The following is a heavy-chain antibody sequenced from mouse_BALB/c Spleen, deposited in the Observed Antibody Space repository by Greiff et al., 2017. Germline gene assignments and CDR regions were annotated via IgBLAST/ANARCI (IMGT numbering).Heavy chain of an antibody. CDR2: IWAGGST. Sequence: VMLVESGPGLVAPSQSLSITCTVSGFSLTSYGVHWVRQPPGKGLEWLGVIWAGGSTNYNSALMSRLSISKDNSKSQVFLKMNSLQTDDTAMYYCASLRYYAMDYWGQGTSVTVSS. V-gene: IGHV2-9*02. D-gene: IGHD1-1*01. CDR1: GFSLTSYG. J-gene: IGHJ4*01. CDR3: ASLRYYAMDY.